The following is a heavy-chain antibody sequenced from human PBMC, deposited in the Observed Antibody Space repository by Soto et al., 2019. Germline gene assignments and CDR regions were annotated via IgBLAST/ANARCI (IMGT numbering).Heavy chain of an antibody. CDR2: INPSGGST. D-gene: IGHD2-15*01. Sequence: ASVKVSCKASVYTFTSYYIHWVRQAPGQGLEWMGIINPSGGSTSYAQKFQGRVTMTRDTSTSTVYMEVSSLRSEDTAVYYCARDRVVCSGGSCYHYYFGMDVWGQGTTVTVSS. J-gene: IGHJ6*02. CDR3: ARDRVVCSGGSCYHYYFGMDV. V-gene: IGHV1-46*01. CDR1: VYTFTSYY.